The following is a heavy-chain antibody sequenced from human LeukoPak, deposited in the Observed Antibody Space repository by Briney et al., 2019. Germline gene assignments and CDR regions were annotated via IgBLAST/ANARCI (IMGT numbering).Heavy chain of an antibody. CDR2: ISYDGSNK. D-gene: IGHD3-10*01. Sequence: TGGSLRLSCAASGFTFSSYGMHWVRQAPGKGLEWVAVISYDGSNKYYADSVKGRFTISRDNSKNTLYLQMNSLRSEDTAVYYCARTNYYGSGILDYWGQGTLVTVSS. CDR1: GFTFSSYG. CDR3: ARTNYYGSGILDY. J-gene: IGHJ4*02. V-gene: IGHV3-30*03.